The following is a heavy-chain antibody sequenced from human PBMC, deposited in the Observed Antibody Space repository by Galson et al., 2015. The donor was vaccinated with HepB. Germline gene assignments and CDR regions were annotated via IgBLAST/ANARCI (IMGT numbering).Heavy chain of an antibody. Sequence: SLRLSCAASGFTFSSYSMNWVRQAPGKGLEWVSSISSSSSYIYYADSVKGRFTISRDNAKNSLYLQMNSLRAEDTAVYYCARQISKVKRDIVVVPAATYYFDYWGQGTLVTVSS. CDR2: ISSSSSYI. CDR1: GFTFSSYS. J-gene: IGHJ4*02. V-gene: IGHV3-21*01. D-gene: IGHD2-2*01. CDR3: ARQISKVKRDIVVVPAATYYFDY.